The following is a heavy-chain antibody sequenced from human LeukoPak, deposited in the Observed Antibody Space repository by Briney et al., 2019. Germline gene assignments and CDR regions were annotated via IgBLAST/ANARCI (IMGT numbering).Heavy chain of an antibody. J-gene: IGHJ3*02. Sequence: ASVKVSCKASGYTFTDYYMHWVRQAPGQGLEWMGWINPNSGGTNYAQKFQGRVTMTRDTSISTAYMELSRLRSDDTAVYYCARTREDWGVLWFGELGSHAFDIWGQGTMVTVSS. CDR1: GYTFTDYY. CDR2: INPNSGGT. CDR3: ARTREDWGVLWFGELGSHAFDI. V-gene: IGHV1-2*02. D-gene: IGHD3-10*01.